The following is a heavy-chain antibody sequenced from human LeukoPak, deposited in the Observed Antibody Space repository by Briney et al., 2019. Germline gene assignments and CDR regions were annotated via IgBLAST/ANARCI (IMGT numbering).Heavy chain of an antibody. D-gene: IGHD3-22*01. CDR3: ARGRGNYYDRVHFDY. CDR1: GGSIYGSSYY. J-gene: IGHJ4*02. CDR2: IFYSGST. V-gene: IGHV4-39*07. Sequence: SETLSLTCTVSGGSIYGSSYYWGWIRQPPGKGLEWIGSIFYSGSTFYNPSLKSRVTISVDTSKNQFSLKLSSVTAADTAVYYCARGRGNYYDRVHFDYWGQGTLVTVSS.